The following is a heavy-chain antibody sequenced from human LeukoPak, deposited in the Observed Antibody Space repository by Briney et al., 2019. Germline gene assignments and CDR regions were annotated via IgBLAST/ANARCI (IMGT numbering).Heavy chain of an antibody. V-gene: IGHV3-23*01. CDR3: AKDRGSLWSPSYYYYGMDV. Sequence: GGSLRLSCAASGFTFSSYAMSWVRQAPGKGLEWVSAISGSGGSTYYADSVKGRFTISRDNSKNTLYLQMNSLRAEDTAVYYCAKDRGSLWSPSYYYYGMDVWGQGTTVTVSS. D-gene: IGHD3-10*01. J-gene: IGHJ6*02. CDR1: GFTFSSYA. CDR2: ISGSGGST.